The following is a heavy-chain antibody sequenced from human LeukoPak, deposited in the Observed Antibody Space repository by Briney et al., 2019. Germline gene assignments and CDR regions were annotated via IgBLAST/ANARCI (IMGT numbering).Heavy chain of an antibody. CDR2: IYYSVST. D-gene: IGHD1-26*01. V-gene: IGHV4-4*02. CDR3: AREGAGWTFDY. CDR1: GFTFSNAW. J-gene: IGHJ4*02. Sequence: GSLRLSCAASGFTFSNAWMSWVRQPPGKGLEWIGSIYYSVSTYYNPSLKSRVTISVDTSKNQFSLKLSSVTAADTAVYYCAREGAGWTFDYWGQGTLVTVSS.